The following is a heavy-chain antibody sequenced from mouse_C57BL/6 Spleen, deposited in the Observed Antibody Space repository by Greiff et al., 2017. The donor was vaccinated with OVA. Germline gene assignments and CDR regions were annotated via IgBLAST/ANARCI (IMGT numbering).Heavy chain of an antibody. Sequence: QVHVKQSGAELVKPGASVKISCKASGYAFSSYWMNWVKQRPGKGLEWIGQIYPGDGDTNYNGKFKGKATLTADKSSSTAYMQLSSLTSEDSAVYFCAREDGYYSAMDYWGQGTSVTVSS. CDR1: GYAFSSYW. CDR3: AREDGYYSAMDY. J-gene: IGHJ4*01. V-gene: IGHV1-80*01. CDR2: IYPGDGDT. D-gene: IGHD2-3*01.